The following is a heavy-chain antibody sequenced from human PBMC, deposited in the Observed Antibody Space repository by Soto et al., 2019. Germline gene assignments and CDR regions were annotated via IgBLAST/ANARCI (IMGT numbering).Heavy chain of an antibody. CDR1: GFTFSDYW. V-gene: IGHV3-74*01. J-gene: IGHJ6*03. CDR2: IDSDGIST. CDR3: AKDLITYSSSDYYMDV. Sequence: PGGSLRLSCAASGFTFSDYWMNWVRQAPGKGLVWVSRIDSDGISTSYADSVKGRFTISRDNAKNTLYLQMNSLRAEDTAVYYCAKDLITYSSSDYYMDVWGKGTTVTVSS. D-gene: IGHD6-6*01.